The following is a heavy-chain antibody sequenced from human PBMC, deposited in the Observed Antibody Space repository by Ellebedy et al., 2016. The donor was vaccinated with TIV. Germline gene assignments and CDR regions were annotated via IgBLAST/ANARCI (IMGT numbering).Heavy chain of an antibody. CDR2: ISSSGTPI. J-gene: IGHJ5*02. CDR1: GFIFSDYY. CDR3: ARDTRFIDQRHNWFDP. Sequence: GGSLRLSCAASGFIFSDYYMSWIRQAPGKGLEWISYISSSGTPIYYADSVKGRSTISRDNAKNSLDLQMNSLRADDTAVYYCARDTRFIDQRHNWFDPWGQGAQVTVSS. V-gene: IGHV3-11*01. D-gene: IGHD6-25*01.